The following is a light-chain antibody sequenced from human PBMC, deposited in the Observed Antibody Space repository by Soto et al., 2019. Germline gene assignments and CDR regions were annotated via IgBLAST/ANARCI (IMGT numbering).Light chain of an antibody. CDR1: SSNIGNNY. CDR2: ENN. J-gene: IGLJ2*01. Sequence: QSVLTQPPSVSAAPGQKVTISCSGSSSNIGNNYVSWYQQLPGTAPKLLIYENNKRPSGIPDRFSGSKSGTSATLGITGLQTGDEADYYCGAWDSSLSAVVFGAGTKLTGL. CDR3: GAWDSSLSAVV. V-gene: IGLV1-51*02.